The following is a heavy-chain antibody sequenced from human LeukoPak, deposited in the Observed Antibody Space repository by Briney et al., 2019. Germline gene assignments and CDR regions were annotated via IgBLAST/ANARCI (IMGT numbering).Heavy chain of an antibody. D-gene: IGHD6-19*01. CDR3: ARGQYSSGWYQY. J-gene: IGHJ4*02. Sequence: SETLSLTCAVYGGSFSNDYWSWIRQPPGKGLEWIGEINHSGSTNYNPSLKSRVTISEDTSKNQFSLKLSSVTVADTAVYYCARGQYSSGWYQYWGQGTLVTVSS. CDR1: GGSFSNDY. V-gene: IGHV4-34*01. CDR2: INHSGST.